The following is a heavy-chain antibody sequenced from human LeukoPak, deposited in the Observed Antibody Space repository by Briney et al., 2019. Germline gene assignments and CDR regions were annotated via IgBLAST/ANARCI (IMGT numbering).Heavy chain of an antibody. V-gene: IGHV3-66*02. Sequence: GSLRLSCAASGFTVSSNYMSWVRQAPGKGLEWVSVLYSGGSTYYADSVKGRFTISRDNSKNTLYLQMNSLRAEDTAVYYCARDGGGYSGYGDRVYYYGMDVWGQGTTVTVSS. D-gene: IGHD5-12*01. CDR2: LYSGGST. CDR1: GFTVSSNY. J-gene: IGHJ6*02. CDR3: ARDGGGYSGYGDRVYYYGMDV.